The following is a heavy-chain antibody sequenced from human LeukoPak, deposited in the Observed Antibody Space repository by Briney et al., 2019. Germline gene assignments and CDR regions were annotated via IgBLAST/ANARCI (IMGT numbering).Heavy chain of an antibody. CDR2: IYYSGST. J-gene: IGHJ4*02. CDR1: GGSISSGDYY. V-gene: IGHV4-30-4*01. CDR3: ARGYCSGGSCYSPPFDY. Sequence: PSETLSLTCTVSGGSISSGDYYWSWIRQPPGKGLEWIGYIYYSGSTYYNASLKSRVTISVDTSKNQFSLKLSSVTAADTAVYYCARGYCSGGSCYSPPFDYWDQGTLVTVSS. D-gene: IGHD2-15*01.